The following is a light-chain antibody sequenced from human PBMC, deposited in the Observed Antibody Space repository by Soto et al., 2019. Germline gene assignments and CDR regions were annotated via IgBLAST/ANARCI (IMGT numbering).Light chain of an antibody. CDR3: HQRSSWPLT. Sequence: EIVMTQSPATLSVSPGERATLSCRASQSVSSNLAWYQQKPGQAPRLLIYDASNRATGIPARFSGSGSGTDFTLTISSLEPEDFAVYYCHQRSSWPLTFGGGTKV. J-gene: IGKJ4*01. V-gene: IGKV3-11*01. CDR2: DAS. CDR1: QSVSSN.